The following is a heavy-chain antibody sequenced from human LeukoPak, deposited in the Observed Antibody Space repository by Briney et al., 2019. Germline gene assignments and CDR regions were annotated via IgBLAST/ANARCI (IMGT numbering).Heavy chain of an antibody. CDR3: AREGGIVVRGAPDY. V-gene: IGHV4-38-2*02. J-gene: IGHJ4*02. CDR1: GYSISSGYY. Sequence: SETLSLTCTVSGYSISSGYYWGWIRQPPGKGLEWIGSIYHSGSTYYNPSLKSRVTISVDTSKNQFSLKLSSVTAADTAVYYCAREGGIVVRGAPDYWGQGTLVTVSS. CDR2: IYHSGST. D-gene: IGHD3-10*01.